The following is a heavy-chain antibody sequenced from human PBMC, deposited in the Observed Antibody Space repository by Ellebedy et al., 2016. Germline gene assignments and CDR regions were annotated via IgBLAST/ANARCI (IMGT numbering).Heavy chain of an antibody. CDR3: VMVPWTAAAD. D-gene: IGHD6-13*01. CDR1: GFIFSSYS. CDR2: ISSSSSTI. Sequence: GESLKISCAAPGFIFSSYSMNWVRQAPGKGLEWVSYISSSSSTIYYADSVKGRFTISRNNAKNSLYLQMNSLRADDTAVYYCVMVPWTAAADWGQGTLVTVSS. J-gene: IGHJ4*02. V-gene: IGHV3-48*01.